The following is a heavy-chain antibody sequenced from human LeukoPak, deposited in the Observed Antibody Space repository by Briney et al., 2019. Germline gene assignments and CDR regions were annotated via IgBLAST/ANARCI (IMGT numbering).Heavy chain of an antibody. CDR3: AELGITMIGGV. CDR1: GFTFSSYA. D-gene: IGHD3-10*02. CDR2: ISGSGGST. V-gene: IGHV3-23*01. J-gene: IGHJ6*04. Sequence: PGGSLRLSCAASGFTFSSYAMSWVRQAPGKGLEWVSAISGSGGSTYYADPVKGRFTISRDNAKNSLYLQMNSLRAEDTAVYYCAELGITMIGGVWGKGTTVTISS.